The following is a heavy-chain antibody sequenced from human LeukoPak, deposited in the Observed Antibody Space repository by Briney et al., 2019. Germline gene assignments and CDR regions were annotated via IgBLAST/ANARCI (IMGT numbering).Heavy chain of an antibody. CDR3: ARDPTHTGSGNSFDC. V-gene: IGHV3-66*01. CDR1: GFTVSTNY. CDR2: SYTGGTI. Sequence: GGSPRLSCVASGFTVSTNYMSWVRQAPGKGLEWVSVSYTGGTIKYADSVKGRFTISRDNSKNTIFLQMNNLRVEDTAVYYCARDPTHTGSGNSFDCWGQGTLVTVSS. J-gene: IGHJ4*02. D-gene: IGHD3-10*01.